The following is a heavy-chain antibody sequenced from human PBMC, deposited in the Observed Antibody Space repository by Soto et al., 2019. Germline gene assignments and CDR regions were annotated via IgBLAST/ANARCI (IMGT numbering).Heavy chain of an antibody. CDR2: ISYDGSNK. D-gene: IGHD3-10*01. V-gene: IGHV3-30-3*01. Sequence: QVQLVESGGGVVQPGRSLRLSCAASGFTFSSYAMHWVRQAPGKGLEWVAAISYDGSNKYYADSVKGRFTISRDNSKNTLYLQMNSLRAEDTAVYYCARDAVGITMVRGVINPIDYWGQGTLVTVSS. CDR1: GFTFSSYA. CDR3: ARDAVGITMVRGVINPIDY. J-gene: IGHJ4*02.